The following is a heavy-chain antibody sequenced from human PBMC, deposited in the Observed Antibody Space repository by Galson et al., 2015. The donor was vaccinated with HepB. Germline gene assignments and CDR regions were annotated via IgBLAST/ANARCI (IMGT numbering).Heavy chain of an antibody. CDR1: GGSISSTSHY. V-gene: IGHV4-39*01. Sequence: ETLSLTCAVSGGSISSTSHYWGWIRQPPGKGLEWIGSIYYSGYTYYAPSLKSRVTISVDPSRNQFSLRLSSVTAADTAVYYCARHKDRRYFDYWGQGTLVTVSS. CDR3: ARHKDRRYFDY. CDR2: IYYSGYT. J-gene: IGHJ4*02.